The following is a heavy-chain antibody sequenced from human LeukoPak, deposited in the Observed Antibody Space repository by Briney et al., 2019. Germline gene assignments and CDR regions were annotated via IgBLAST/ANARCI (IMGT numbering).Heavy chain of an antibody. CDR2: IIPIFGTA. J-gene: IGHJ1*01. Sequence: GASVKVSCKASGGTFSSYAISWVRQAPGQGLEWMGRIIPIFGTANYAQKFQGRVTITTDESTSTAYMELSSLRSEDTAVYYCASRGSGYYFDEYFQHWGQRTLVTVSS. CDR1: GGTFSSYA. CDR3: ASRGSGYYFDEYFQH. D-gene: IGHD3-22*01. V-gene: IGHV1-69*05.